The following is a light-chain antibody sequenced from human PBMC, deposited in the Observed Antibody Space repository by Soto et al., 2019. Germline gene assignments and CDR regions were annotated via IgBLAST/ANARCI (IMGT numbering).Light chain of an antibody. CDR1: QSVISRS. J-gene: IGKJ1*01. CDR2: GAS. CDR3: QQYDSSPRT. Sequence: EIVLTQSPGTLSLSPGEGATLSCRASQSVISRSLAWYQQKPGKAPRLLISGASSRAADIPDRFSGSGSGTDFTLTINRLEPEDFAVYYCQQYDSSPRTFGQGTKVDIK. V-gene: IGKV3-20*01.